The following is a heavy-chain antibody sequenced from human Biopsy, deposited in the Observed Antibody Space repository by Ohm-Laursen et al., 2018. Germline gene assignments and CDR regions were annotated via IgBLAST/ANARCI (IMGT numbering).Heavy chain of an antibody. V-gene: IGHV3-23*01. D-gene: IGHD1-26*01. J-gene: IGHJ3*02. CDR2: ISGSGATP. Sequence: GSLRLSCAASGFTFSSYSMNWVRQAPGKGLEWLSTISGSGATPYYADSVKGRFTISRDNSKNTLYLQMNSLRAEDTAVYYCARPNLREWELHNAFDIWGQGTMVTVSS. CDR3: ARPNLREWELHNAFDI. CDR1: GFTFSSYS.